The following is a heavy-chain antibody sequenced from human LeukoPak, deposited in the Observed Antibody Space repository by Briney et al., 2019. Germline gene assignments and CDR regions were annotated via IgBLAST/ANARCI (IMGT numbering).Heavy chain of an antibody. CDR2: ISGSGGGT. J-gene: IGHJ5*02. D-gene: IGHD5-12*01. CDR1: GFTFSSYA. V-gene: IGHV3-23*01. CDR3: AKYASGFSGHERDWFDP. Sequence: GGSLRLSCAASGFTFSSYAMSWVRQAPGKGLEWVSGISGSGGGTYYADSVKGRFTISRDNSKNTLYLQMNSLRAEDTAVYYCAKYASGFSGHERDWFDPWGQGTLVTVSS.